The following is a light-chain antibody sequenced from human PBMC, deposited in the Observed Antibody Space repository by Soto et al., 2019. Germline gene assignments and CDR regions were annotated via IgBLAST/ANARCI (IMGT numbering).Light chain of an antibody. V-gene: IGKV1-5*01. Sequence: DIQMTQSPSTLSASVGDRVTITCRASQSISVWLAWYQQKPGRAPNLLIYDASSLDSGVPSRFSGSGSGTEVNLTISSLQPDDFATDYCQQYNSYAVTFGQGNKLEIK. J-gene: IGKJ2*01. CDR3: QQYNSYAVT. CDR1: QSISVW. CDR2: DAS.